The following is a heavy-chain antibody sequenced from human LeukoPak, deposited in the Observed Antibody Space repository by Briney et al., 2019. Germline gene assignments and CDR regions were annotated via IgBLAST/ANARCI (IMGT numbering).Heavy chain of an antibody. D-gene: IGHD2-21*02. Sequence: PVASVKVSCKASGGTFSSYAISWVRQAPGQGLEWMGRIIPILGIVNYAQKFQGRVTITADKSTSTAYMELSSLRSEDTAVYYCASPYCGGDCGMDAFDIWGQGIMVTVSS. J-gene: IGHJ3*02. V-gene: IGHV1-69*04. CDR3: ASPYCGGDCGMDAFDI. CDR1: GGTFSSYA. CDR2: IIPILGIV.